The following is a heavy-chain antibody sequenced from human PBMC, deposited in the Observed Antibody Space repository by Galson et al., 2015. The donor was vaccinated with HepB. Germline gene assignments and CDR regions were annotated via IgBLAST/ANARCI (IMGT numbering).Heavy chain of an antibody. CDR1: GGSISSGGYS. CDR2: IYHSGST. D-gene: IGHD3-3*01. V-gene: IGHV4-30-2*01. Sequence: TLSLTCAVSGGSISSGGYSWSWIRQPPGKGLEWIGYIYHSGSTYYNPSLKSRVTISVDRSKNQFSLKLSSVTAADTAVYYCARVAGVVITGYYFDYWGQGTLVTVSS. J-gene: IGHJ4*02. CDR3: ARVAGVVITGYYFDY.